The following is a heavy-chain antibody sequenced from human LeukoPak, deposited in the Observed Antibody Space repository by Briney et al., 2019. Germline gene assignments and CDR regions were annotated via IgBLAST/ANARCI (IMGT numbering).Heavy chain of an antibody. J-gene: IGHJ3*02. CDR3: ARHPGYCSGGSCYRDAFDI. CDR2: IYYSGST. V-gene: IGHV4-61*05. D-gene: IGHD2-15*01. Sequence: PSETLSLTCTVSGGSISSSLDFWSWIRQPPGKGLEWIGYIYYSGSTNYNPSLKSRVTISVDTSKNQFSLKLSSVTAADTAVYYCARHPGYCSGGSCYRDAFDIWGQGTMVTVSS. CDR1: GGSISSSLDF.